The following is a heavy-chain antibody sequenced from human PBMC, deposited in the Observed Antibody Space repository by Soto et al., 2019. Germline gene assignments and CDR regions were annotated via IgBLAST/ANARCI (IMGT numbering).Heavy chain of an antibody. V-gene: IGHV4-59*08. CDR3: ARGDLDYDILTGYYIKGRYYYYVDV. J-gene: IGHJ6*03. CDR1: GGSISSYY. Sequence: SETLSVTCTVSGGSISSYYWSWIRQPPGKGLEWIGYIYYSGSTNYNPSLKSRVTISVDTSKNQFSLKLSSVTAADTAVYYCARGDLDYDILTGYYIKGRYYYYVDVWGKGTTVTVSS. CDR2: IYYSGST. D-gene: IGHD3-9*01.